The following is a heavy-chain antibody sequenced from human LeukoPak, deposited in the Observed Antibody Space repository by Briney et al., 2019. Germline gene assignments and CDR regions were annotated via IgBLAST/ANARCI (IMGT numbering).Heavy chain of an antibody. Sequence: NPSETLPLTCTVSGGSVNSGSFYWSWIRRSPGKTLEWIGYIYYNGNTNFNPFLRSRVTLSINTSKNQFSLKMTSVTAADTAKYYCVRQNDGPGPFDVWGHGTMVTVSS. CDR1: GGSVNSGSFY. CDR3: VRQNDGPGPFDV. V-gene: IGHV4-61*01. J-gene: IGHJ3*01. D-gene: IGHD1-14*01. CDR2: IYYNGNT.